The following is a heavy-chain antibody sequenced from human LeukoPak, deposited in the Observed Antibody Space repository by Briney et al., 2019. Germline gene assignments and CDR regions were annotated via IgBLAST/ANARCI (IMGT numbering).Heavy chain of an antibody. CDR2: INSDGRTT. V-gene: IGHV3-74*01. CDR3: ARGGYGAHMG. J-gene: IGHJ4*02. Sequence: GGSLRLSCAASGFTFSSYAMSWVRQAPGKGLLWVSGINSDGRTTGYADSVKGRFTISRDNAKNTVDLQMNSLRAEDTAVYYCARGGYGAHMGWGQGTLVTVSS. CDR1: GFTFSSYA. D-gene: IGHD4-17*01.